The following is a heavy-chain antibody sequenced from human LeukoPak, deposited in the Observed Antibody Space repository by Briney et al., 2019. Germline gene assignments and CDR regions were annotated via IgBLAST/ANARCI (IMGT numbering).Heavy chain of an antibody. J-gene: IGHJ4*02. Sequence: PGGSLRLSCAASGFPFSSYWMSWVRQAPGKGLEWVANIKQDGGEKYYVDSVKGRFTISRDNAKNSLYLQMNSLRAEDTAVYYCATDIVVVPAAIWALFDYWGQGTLVTVSS. CDR2: IKQDGGEK. D-gene: IGHD2-2*01. CDR3: ATDIVVVPAAIWALFDY. CDR1: GFPFSSYW. V-gene: IGHV3-7*04.